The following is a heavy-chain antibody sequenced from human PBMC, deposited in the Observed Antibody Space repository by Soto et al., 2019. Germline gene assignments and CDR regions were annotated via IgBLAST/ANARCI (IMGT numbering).Heavy chain of an antibody. CDR1: GFTFSTYW. D-gene: IGHD2-2*01. J-gene: IGHJ5*02. CDR2: INSDASHT. CDR3: VRDGHLITTSSYGNGFDH. Sequence: EVQLVESGGGLVQPGGSLRLSCAASGFTFSTYWMHWIRQVPGKGLEWVSRINSDASHTYYADSVKGRFTISRDNAKNTLPLEMNRLRAEDPAVDYCVRDGHLITTSSYGNGFDHWGQGTLVTVSS. V-gene: IGHV3-74*01.